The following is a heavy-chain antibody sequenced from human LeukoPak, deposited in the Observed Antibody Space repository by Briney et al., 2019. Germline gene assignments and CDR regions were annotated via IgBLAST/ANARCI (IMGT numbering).Heavy chain of an antibody. CDR1: GFTFSSYS. CDR2: ISSSSSTI. CDR3: ARDAGQLDMDD. D-gene: IGHD6-13*01. V-gene: IGHV3-48*01. J-gene: IGHJ4*02. Sequence: GGSLRLSCAASGFTFSSYSMNWVRQAPGKGLEWVSYISSSSSTIYYADSVKGRFTISRDNAKNSLYLQMNSLRAEDTAVYYCARDAGQLDMDDWGQGTLVTVSS.